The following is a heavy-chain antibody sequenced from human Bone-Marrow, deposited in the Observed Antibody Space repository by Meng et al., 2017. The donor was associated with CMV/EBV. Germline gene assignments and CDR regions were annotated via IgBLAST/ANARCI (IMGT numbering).Heavy chain of an antibody. Sequence: YGMHWVRQAPGKEVGWMAAMWHDRSQKYYVNSVKGRFTVSRNNSKNTLFLQMNSLRAEDTAVYYCAKDEEDSSGYYTWFDPWGQGTLVTVSS. V-gene: IGHV3-33*06. J-gene: IGHJ5*02. D-gene: IGHD3-22*01. CDR1: YG. CDR2: MWHDRSQK. CDR3: AKDEEDSSGYYTWFDP.